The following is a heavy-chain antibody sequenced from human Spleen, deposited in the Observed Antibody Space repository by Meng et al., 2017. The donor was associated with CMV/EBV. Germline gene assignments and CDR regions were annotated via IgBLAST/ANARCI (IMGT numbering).Heavy chain of an antibody. J-gene: IGHJ4*02. D-gene: IGHD4-17*01. CDR1: GGSISSGNYY. Sequence: QVQLQESGPGLLKPSQTLSLTCTVSGGSISSGNYYWSWIRQPAGKGLEWIGCIYTRGSTNYNPTLKSRVTISIDTSKNQLSLNMNSVTASDTAVYYCARGNYGDYADYWGQGSLVTVSS. V-gene: IGHV4-61*02. CDR2: IYTRGST. CDR3: ARGNYGDYADY.